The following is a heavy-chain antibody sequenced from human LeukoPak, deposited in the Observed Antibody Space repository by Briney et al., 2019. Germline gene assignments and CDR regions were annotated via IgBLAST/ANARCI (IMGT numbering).Heavy chain of an antibody. Sequence: SETLSLTCAVYGGSFSGYYWSWIRQPPGKGLEWIGEINHSGSTNYNPSLKSRVTISVDTSKNQFSLKLSSVTAADTAVYYCARSKQQLVPLRPFDYWGQGTLVTVSS. CDR3: ARSKQQLVPLRPFDY. J-gene: IGHJ4*02. CDR1: GGSFSGYY. D-gene: IGHD6-13*01. CDR2: INHSGST. V-gene: IGHV4-34*01.